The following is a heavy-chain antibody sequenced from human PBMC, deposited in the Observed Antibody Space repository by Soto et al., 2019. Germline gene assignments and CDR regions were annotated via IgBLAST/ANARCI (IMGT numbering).Heavy chain of an antibody. CDR2: ISSSGSTI. D-gene: IGHD3-10*01. J-gene: IGHJ6*02. CDR1: GFTFSSYE. CDR3: ARGSHRITITMVRGVIRGGMDV. V-gene: IGHV3-48*03. Sequence: EVQLVESGGGLVQPGGSLRLSCAASGFTFSSYEMNWVRQAPGKGLEWVSYISSSGSTIYYADSVKGRFTISRDNAKNSLYLQMKSLRDEDTAVYYCARGSHRITITMVRGVIRGGMDVWGQGTTVTVSS.